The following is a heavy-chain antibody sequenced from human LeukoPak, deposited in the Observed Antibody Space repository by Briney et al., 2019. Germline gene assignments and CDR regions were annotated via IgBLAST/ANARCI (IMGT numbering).Heavy chain of an antibody. D-gene: IGHD2-15*01. V-gene: IGHV3-9*01. J-gene: IGHJ4*02. CDR2: ISWNSGSI. Sequence: PGRSLRLSCAASGFTFDDYAMHWVRQAPGKGLEWVSGISWNSGSIGYADSVKGRFTISRDNAKNSLYLQMNSLRAEDTAVYYCARTSHFNLVVVAEDYWGQGTLVTVSS. CDR3: ARTSHFNLVVVAEDY. CDR1: GFTFDDYA.